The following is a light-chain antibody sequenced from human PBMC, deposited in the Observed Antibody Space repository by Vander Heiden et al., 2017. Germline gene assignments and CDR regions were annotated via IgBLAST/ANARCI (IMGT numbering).Light chain of an antibody. CDR3: QQYYITPHT. V-gene: IGKV4-1*01. CDR2: WAS. J-gene: IGKJ2*01. Sequence: TVMSPSPDSLAGSLCERATINCKSSQNILYSTNNKNYLAWYQQKPGQPPKLLIYWASTRETGVPDRFSGSGSGTDFTLTISSLQAEDVAAYYCQQYYITPHTFGQGTKLEIK. CDR1: QNILYSTNNKNY.